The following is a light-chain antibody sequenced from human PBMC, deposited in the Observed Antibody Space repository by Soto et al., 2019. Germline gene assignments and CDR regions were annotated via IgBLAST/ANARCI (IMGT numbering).Light chain of an antibody. CDR1: QSVSSKS. Sequence: EIVLTQSPGTLSVSPGERATLSCRATQSVSSKSLAWYQQKAGQAPRLIIYDASKRATGVPARFSASGSGTDFTLTIRSLEPEDFAVYYCQQRSNWPALTFGGGTKVDIK. CDR3: QQRSNWPALT. CDR2: DAS. V-gene: IGKV3D-20*02. J-gene: IGKJ4*01.